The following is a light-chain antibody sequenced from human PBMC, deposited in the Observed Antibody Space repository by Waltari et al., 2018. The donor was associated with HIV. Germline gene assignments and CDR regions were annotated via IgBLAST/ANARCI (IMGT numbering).Light chain of an antibody. Sequence: QTALTQPASVSGSPGQSITISCTGTRSDIGAYNSVSWFQQHPGEAPQLLIHDVNKRPSGVSDRFSGSKSGNAASLTISGLQAEDEADYYCSSYTALSTVLFGGGTKVTVL. CDR3: SSYTALSTVL. CDR1: RSDIGAYNS. CDR2: DVN. J-gene: IGLJ2*01. V-gene: IGLV2-14*03.